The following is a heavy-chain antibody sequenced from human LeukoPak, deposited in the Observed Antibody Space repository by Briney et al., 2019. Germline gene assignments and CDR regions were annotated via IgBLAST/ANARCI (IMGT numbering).Heavy chain of an antibody. Sequence: RRSLRLSCAASGFTFNTYGMHWVRQAPGKGLEWVAVISYDARYKNYADPVKGRFTISRDYSKNTVYLQMNSLRAEDTAVYFCAKGVGGYTIGYYFDYWGQGTRVSVSS. V-gene: IGHV3-30*18. J-gene: IGHJ4*02. CDR1: GFTFNTYG. D-gene: IGHD5-18*01. CDR3: AKGVGGYTIGYYFDY. CDR2: ISYDARYK.